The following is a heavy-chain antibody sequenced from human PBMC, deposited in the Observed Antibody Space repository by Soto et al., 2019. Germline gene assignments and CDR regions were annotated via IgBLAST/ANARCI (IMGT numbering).Heavy chain of an antibody. J-gene: IGHJ4*02. CDR2: ISGSGGST. CDR3: AKSYSSSPRPFDY. CDR1: GFTFSSYA. D-gene: IGHD6-6*01. Sequence: VQLVESGGGVVQPGRSLRLSCAASGFTFSSYAMSWVRQAPGKGLEWVSAISGSGGSTYYADSVKGRFTISRDNSKNTLYLQMNSLRAEDTAVYYCAKSYSSSPRPFDYWGQGTLVTVSS. V-gene: IGHV3-23*04.